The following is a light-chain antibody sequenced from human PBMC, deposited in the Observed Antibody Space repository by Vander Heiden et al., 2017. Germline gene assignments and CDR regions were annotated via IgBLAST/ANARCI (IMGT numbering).Light chain of an antibody. CDR1: KLGDKY. J-gene: IGLJ2*01. Sequence: SYELTQPPSVSVSPGQTASITCSGHKLGDKYASWYHQKPGQSPVLVIYQDTKRPSGIPERFSGSNAGNTATLTISGTQAMDEADYYCQAWDSSTVVFGGGTKLTVL. CDR3: QAWDSSTVV. CDR2: QDT. V-gene: IGLV3-1*01.